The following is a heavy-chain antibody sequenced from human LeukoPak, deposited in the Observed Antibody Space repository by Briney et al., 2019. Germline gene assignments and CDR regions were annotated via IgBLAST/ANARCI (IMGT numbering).Heavy chain of an antibody. CDR3: AREDPNYAFDY. V-gene: IGHV3-30*14. CDR1: GFTFSSYA. CDR2: ISYDGSNK. Sequence: GGSLRLSCAASGFTFSSYAMHWVRQAPGKGLEWVAVISYDGSNKYYADSVKGRFTISRDNSKNTLYLQMGSLRAEDMAVYYCAREDPNYAFDYWGQGTLVTVSS. D-gene: IGHD4/OR15-4a*01. J-gene: IGHJ4*02.